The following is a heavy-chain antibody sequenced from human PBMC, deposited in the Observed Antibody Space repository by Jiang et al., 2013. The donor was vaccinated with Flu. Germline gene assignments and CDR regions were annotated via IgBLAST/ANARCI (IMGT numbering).Heavy chain of an antibody. CDR2: INDNNGDT. D-gene: IGHD2/OR15-2a*01. CDR3: ARGTPKSPLLSGAAQHFGLDV. CDR1: GYSFAANG. J-gene: IGHJ6*02. Sequence: SGAEVKKPGASMKVSCKTSGYSFAANGITWVRQAPGQGLEWMGWINDNNGDTNYAQKFQGRVTMTRNTFTRTAYLELRSLTSDDTAMYYCARGTPKSPLLSGAAQHFGLDVWGQGDLGHRLL. V-gene: IGHV1-18*04.